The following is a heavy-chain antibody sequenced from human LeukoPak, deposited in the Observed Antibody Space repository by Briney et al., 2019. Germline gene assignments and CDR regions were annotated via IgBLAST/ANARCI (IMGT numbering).Heavy chain of an antibody. V-gene: IGHV3-30*04. D-gene: IGHD3-22*01. CDR2: ISYDGSNK. Sequence: PGRSLRLSCAASGFTFSSYAMHWVRQAPGKGLEWVAVISYDGSNKYYADSVKGRFTISRDNSRNTLYLQMNSLRAEDTAVYYCARVRPYYYDSSGYHSEAYYFDYWGQGTLVTVSS. J-gene: IGHJ4*02. CDR3: ARVRPYYYDSSGYHSEAYYFDY. CDR1: GFTFSSYA.